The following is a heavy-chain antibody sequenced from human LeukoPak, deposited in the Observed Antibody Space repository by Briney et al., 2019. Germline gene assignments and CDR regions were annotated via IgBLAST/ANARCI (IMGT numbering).Heavy chain of an antibody. Sequence: SETLSPTCTVSGGSISSSSYYWGWIRQPPGKGLEWIGSIYYSGSTYYNPSLKSRVTISVDTSKNQFSLKLSSVTAADTAVYYCASRGSLMVRGVIIAPNWGQGTLVTVSS. CDR1: GGSISSSSYY. CDR2: IYYSGST. D-gene: IGHD3-10*01. CDR3: ASRGSLMVRGVIIAPN. V-gene: IGHV4-39*07. J-gene: IGHJ4*02.